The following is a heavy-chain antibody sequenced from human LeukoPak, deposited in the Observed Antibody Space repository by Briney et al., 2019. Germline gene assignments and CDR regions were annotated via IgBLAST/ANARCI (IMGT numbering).Heavy chain of an antibody. CDR1: GGTFSSYA. D-gene: IGHD4-17*01. J-gene: IGHJ6*02. Sequence: ASVKVSCKASGGTFSSYAISWVRQAPGQGLEWMGRIIPIFGTANYAQKFQGRVTITADESTSTAYMELSSLRSEDTAVYYCARDGYGDRTYYYYGMDVWGQGTTVTVSS. V-gene: IGHV1-69*13. CDR3: ARDGYGDRTYYYYGMDV. CDR2: IIPIFGTA.